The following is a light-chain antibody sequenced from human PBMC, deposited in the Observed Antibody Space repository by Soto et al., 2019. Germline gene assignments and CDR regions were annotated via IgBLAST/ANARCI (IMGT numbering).Light chain of an antibody. CDR2: DVS. V-gene: IGLV2-14*01. Sequence: QSALTQPASVSGSPGQSINISCTGTSRDVGGFNSVSWYQQHPGKAPKLMIYDVSDRPSGVSNRFSGSKSGNTASLTISGLQAEDEADYYCSSYTSSRTLDVFGTGTKLTVL. CDR1: SRDVGGFNS. CDR3: SSYTSSRTLDV. J-gene: IGLJ1*01.